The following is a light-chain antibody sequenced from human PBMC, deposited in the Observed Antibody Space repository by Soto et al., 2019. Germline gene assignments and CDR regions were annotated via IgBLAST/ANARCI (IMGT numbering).Light chain of an antibody. Sequence: EIVLTQSPATLSVSPEETATLSCRASQSVSYNLAWYQQKPGQGPRLLIYGAFTRATGIPARFSGSGSGTEFTLTISSLQSEDFAVYYCQQYKKWPPLTFGGGTKVEIK. J-gene: IGKJ4*01. CDR1: QSVSYN. CDR2: GAF. V-gene: IGKV3-15*01. CDR3: QQYKKWPPLT.